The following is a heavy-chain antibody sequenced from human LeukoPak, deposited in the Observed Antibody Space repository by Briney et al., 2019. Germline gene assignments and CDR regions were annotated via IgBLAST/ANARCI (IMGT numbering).Heavy chain of an antibody. D-gene: IGHD1-26*01. J-gene: IGHJ4*02. Sequence: PGGSLRLSCAASGFTFSSYAMSWVRQAPGKGLEWVSGISGSGGSTYYADSLKGRFTISRDNSKNTLYLQMNTLRAEDTAVYYCARVVGSGRFDYWGQGTLVTVSS. CDR2: ISGSGGST. CDR1: GFTFSSYA. CDR3: ARVVGSGRFDY. V-gene: IGHV3-23*01.